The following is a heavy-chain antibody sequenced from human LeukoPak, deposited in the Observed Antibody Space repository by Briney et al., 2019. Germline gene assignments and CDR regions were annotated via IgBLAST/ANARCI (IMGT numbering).Heavy chain of an antibody. CDR3: ARDTYDSSGYYLDY. D-gene: IGHD3-22*01. J-gene: IGHJ4*02. CDR2: ISSSGSYI. CDR1: GFTFTTYS. Sequence: GGSLRLSCTASGFTFTTYSMNWVRQAPGKGLEWVSFISSSGSYIYYADSVKGRFTISRDNAKNSLYLQMNSLRAEDTAVYYCARDTYDSSGYYLDYWGQGTLVTVSS. V-gene: IGHV3-21*01.